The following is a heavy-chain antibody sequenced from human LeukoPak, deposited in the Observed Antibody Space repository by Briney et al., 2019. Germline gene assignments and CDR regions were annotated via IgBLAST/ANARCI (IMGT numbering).Heavy chain of an antibody. J-gene: IGHJ6*03. D-gene: IGHD6-13*01. CDR2: INSDGSST. Sequence: GGSLRLSCAASGFTFSSYWMYWVRQAPGKGLVWVSRINSDGSSTSYADSVKGRFTISRDNAKNTLYLQMNSLRAEDTAVYYCARAVGSSWYSYYMDVWGKGTTVTVSS. CDR3: ARAVGSSWYSYYMDV. CDR1: GFTFSSYW. V-gene: IGHV3-74*01.